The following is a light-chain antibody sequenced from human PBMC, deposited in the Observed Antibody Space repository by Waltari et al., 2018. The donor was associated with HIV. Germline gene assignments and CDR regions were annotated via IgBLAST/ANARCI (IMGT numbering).Light chain of an antibody. Sequence: QSVLTQLPSASGTPGQRVTISCSGNSSNIGRNYVYWYQQLPGTAPKLLIYRNSQRPSGVPYRFSGSKSGTSAFLAISGLRSEDETDYYCAAWDDTLTGPHVVFGGGTKLTVL. V-gene: IGLV1-47*01. CDR2: RNS. J-gene: IGLJ2*01. CDR1: SSNIGRNY. CDR3: AAWDDTLTGPHVV.